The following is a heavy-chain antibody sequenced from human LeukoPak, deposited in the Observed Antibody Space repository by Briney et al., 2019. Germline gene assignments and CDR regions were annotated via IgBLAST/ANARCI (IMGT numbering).Heavy chain of an antibody. CDR3: ARPNSASYGNAFDV. CDR1: GISVSVNY. V-gene: IGHV3-53*04. J-gene: IGHJ3*01. CDR2: LYGADNT. D-gene: IGHD4-17*01. Sequence: GRSLRLSCVVSGISVSVNYMSWVRQAPGKGLEWVSVLYGADNTDYADSVKGRFTISRHNSKNTLYLQMDSLRVEDTAIYYCARPNSASYGNAFDVWGRGTMVTVSS.